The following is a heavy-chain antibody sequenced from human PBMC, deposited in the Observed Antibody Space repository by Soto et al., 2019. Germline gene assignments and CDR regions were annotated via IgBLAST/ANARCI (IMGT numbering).Heavy chain of an antibody. CDR1: GFTFSNYD. CDR2: IDRAGDT. Sequence: EVQLVESGGGLVQPGGSLRLSCAASGFTFSNYDMHWVRQATGKGLEWVSSIDRAGDTYYPGSVKGRFTISRENVKNSLNLQMDNLKAGDTAVYYCARGGTGWYELLSIDQWGQGTLVTVSS. V-gene: IGHV3-13*01. CDR3: ARGGTGWYELLSIDQ. D-gene: IGHD6-19*01. J-gene: IGHJ4*02.